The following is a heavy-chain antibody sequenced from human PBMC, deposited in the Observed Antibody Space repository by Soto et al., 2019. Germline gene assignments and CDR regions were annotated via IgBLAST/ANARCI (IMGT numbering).Heavy chain of an antibody. Sequence: GGSLRLSCAASGFTFSSYWMHWVRQAPGKGLVWVSRINSDGSSTSYADSVKGRFTISRDNAKNTLYLQMNSLRAEDTAVYYCARLTPDYYYYGMDVWGQGTTVTVSS. V-gene: IGHV3-74*01. CDR2: INSDGSST. CDR3: ARLTPDYYYYGMDV. D-gene: IGHD7-27*01. CDR1: GFTFSSYW. J-gene: IGHJ6*02.